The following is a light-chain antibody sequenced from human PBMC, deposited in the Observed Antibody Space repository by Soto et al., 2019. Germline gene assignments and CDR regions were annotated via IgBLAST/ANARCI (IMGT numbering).Light chain of an antibody. J-gene: IGLJ3*02. CDR2: GNR. Sequence: QSVLTQPPSASGTPGQRVAISCSGSSSNIGRNTVHWYQQLPGTAPKLLIYGNRNRPSGVPERFSGSKSGTSASLAITGLQAEDEADYYCQAYDYTLTASVFGGGTKLTVL. V-gene: IGLV1-44*01. CDR3: QAYDYTLTASV. CDR1: SSNIGRNT.